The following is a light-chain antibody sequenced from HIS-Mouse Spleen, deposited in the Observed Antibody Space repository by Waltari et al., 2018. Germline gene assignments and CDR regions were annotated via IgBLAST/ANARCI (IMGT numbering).Light chain of an antibody. CDR1: KLGAKY. Sequence: SYELTQPPSVSVYPGQTASITCSVDKLGAKYACWYQQKPGQSPVLVIYQDSKRPSGIPERFSGSNSGNTATLTISGTQAMDEADYYCQAWDSSTVVFGGGTKLTVL. CDR3: QAWDSSTVV. V-gene: IGLV3-1*01. CDR2: QDS. J-gene: IGLJ2*01.